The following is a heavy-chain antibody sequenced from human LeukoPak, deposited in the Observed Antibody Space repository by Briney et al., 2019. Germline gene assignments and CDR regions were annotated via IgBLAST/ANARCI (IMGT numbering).Heavy chain of an antibody. CDR1: GFTFSNYA. Sequence: PGGSLRLSCAASGFTFSNYAMHWVRQAPGKGLEWVAGISYDGGDKHYADSVKGRITFSRDNSEYTLYLQLNSLRAEDTAVYYCARGSSWSRGAFYALDVWGQGTTVTVSS. V-gene: IGHV3-30*04. D-gene: IGHD6-13*01. CDR3: ARGSSWSRGAFYALDV. J-gene: IGHJ6*02. CDR2: ISYDGGDK.